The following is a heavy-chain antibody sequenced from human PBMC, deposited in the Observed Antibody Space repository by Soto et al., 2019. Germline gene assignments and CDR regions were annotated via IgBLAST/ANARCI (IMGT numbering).Heavy chain of an antibody. CDR2: IWYDGSNK. CDR1: GFTFSNYD. Sequence: QVQLVESGGGVVQPGRSLRLSCAASGFTFSNYDMHWVRQAPGKGLEWVAVIWYDGSNKYYADSVKGRFTISRDNSKNTLYLQMNSLRAEDTAVYYCARRDLHAQTPGGVKMGYYYYGMDVWGQGTTVTVSS. D-gene: IGHD2-8*01. J-gene: IGHJ6*02. V-gene: IGHV3-33*01. CDR3: ARRDLHAQTPGGVKMGYYYYGMDV.